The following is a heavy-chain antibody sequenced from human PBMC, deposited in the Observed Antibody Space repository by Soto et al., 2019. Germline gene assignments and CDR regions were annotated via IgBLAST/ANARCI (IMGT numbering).Heavy chain of an antibody. J-gene: IGHJ4*02. CDR2: IKSKTDGGTT. CDR3: TNAWEPLAWDY. V-gene: IGHV3-15*01. D-gene: IGHD1-26*01. Sequence: EVQLVESGGGLVKPGGSFRLSYAASGFTFSNAWMSWVRQAPGKGLEWVGRIKSKTDGGTTDYAAPVKGRFTISRDDSKNTLDLQMNSLKTEDTAVYYCTNAWEPLAWDYWGQGTRVTVSS. CDR1: GFTFSNAW.